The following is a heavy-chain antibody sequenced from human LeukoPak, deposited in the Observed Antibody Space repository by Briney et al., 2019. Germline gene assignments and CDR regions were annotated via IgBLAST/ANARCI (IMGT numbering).Heavy chain of an antibody. CDR1: GVTVSSNH. V-gene: IGHV3-66*01. CDR2: IYSGGGT. Sequence: GGSLRLSCAVSGVTVSSNHMSWVRQAPGKGLEWVSAIYSGGGTYYADSVKGRFTLSRDISKNTLYLQMNSLRAEDTAVYYCVRDASWGQETLVTVSS. J-gene: IGHJ4*02. CDR3: VRDAS.